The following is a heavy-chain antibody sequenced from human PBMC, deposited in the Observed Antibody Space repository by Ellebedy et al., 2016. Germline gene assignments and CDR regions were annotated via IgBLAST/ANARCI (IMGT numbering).Heavy chain of an antibody. Sequence: ASVKVSCKPSGGAFSSYGISWVRQAPGQGLAWMGRIIPMIGIANYAQKFRDRVIITADKSTRTVYMDLHSLRSEDTAVYYCTRGGSGTYSEEAYWGQGSLVTVSS. CDR1: GGAFSSYG. CDR2: IIPMIGIA. CDR3: TRGGSGTYSEEAY. J-gene: IGHJ4*02. D-gene: IGHD1-26*01. V-gene: IGHV1-69*04.